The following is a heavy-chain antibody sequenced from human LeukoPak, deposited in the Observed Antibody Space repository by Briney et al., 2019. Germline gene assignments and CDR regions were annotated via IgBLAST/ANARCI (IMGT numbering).Heavy chain of an antibody. J-gene: IGHJ4*02. V-gene: IGHV4-34*01. D-gene: IGHD3-10*01. Sequence: SETLSLTCAVYGGSFSGYYWSWIRQPPGKGLEWIGEINHSGGTNYNPSLKSRVTISVDTSKNQFSLKLSSVTAADTALYYCARLGESGSGSYPIDYWGQGTLVTVSS. CDR1: GGSFSGYY. CDR3: ARLGESGSGSYPIDY. CDR2: INHSGGT.